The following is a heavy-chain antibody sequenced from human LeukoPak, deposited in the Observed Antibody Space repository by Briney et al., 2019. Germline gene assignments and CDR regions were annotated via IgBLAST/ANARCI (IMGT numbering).Heavy chain of an antibody. CDR3: VTNGTVTVAGTKFNYFDY. CDR2: IYHSGST. J-gene: IGHJ4*02. D-gene: IGHD6-19*01. Sequence: SETLSLTCTVSGGPIRMSTYYWGYIRQPPGKGLEWIGSIYHSGSTHYNPSPRSRVTMSVDTSKNQFTLKVTAVTAAGTAVYYCVTNGTVTVAGTKFNYFDYWGQGALVTVSS. V-gene: IGHV4-39*01. CDR1: GGPIRMSTYY.